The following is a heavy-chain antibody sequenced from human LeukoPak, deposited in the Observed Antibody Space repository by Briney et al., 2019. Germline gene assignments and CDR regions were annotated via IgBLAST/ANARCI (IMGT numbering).Heavy chain of an antibody. V-gene: IGHV4-34*01. J-gene: IGHJ4*02. CDR1: GGSFSGYY. CDR3: ARTNGYPNYYFDY. CDR2: INHSGST. Sequence: PSETLSLTCAVYGGSFSGYYWSWIRQPPGKGLEWIGEINHSGSTNYNPSLKSRVTISVDTSKNQFSLKLSSVTAADTAVYYCARTNGYPNYYFDYWGQGTLVTVSS. D-gene: IGHD1-1*01.